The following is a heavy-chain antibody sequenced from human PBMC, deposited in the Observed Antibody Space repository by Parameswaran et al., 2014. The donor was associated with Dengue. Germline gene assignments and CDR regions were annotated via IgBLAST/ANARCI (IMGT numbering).Heavy chain of an antibody. J-gene: IGHJ5*02. D-gene: IGHD3-9*01. CDR1: GGSITSSSYY. V-gene: IGHV4-39*01. CDR3: ARRNDIFNNWFDP. Sequence: SETLSLTCTVSGGSITSSSYYWGWIRQPPGKGLEWIGTIYYSGSTYYNPSLKSRVTISVDTSKNQFSLKLTSVTAADTAVYYCARRNDIFNNWFDPWGQGTLVTVSS. CDR2: IYYSGST.